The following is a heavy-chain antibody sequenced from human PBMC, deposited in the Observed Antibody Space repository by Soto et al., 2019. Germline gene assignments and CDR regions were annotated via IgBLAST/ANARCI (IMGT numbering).Heavy chain of an antibody. CDR1: GYTFTSHY. Sequence: ASLKGSCKASGYTFTSHYIHWMRQAPGQGLEWMGIINPSCGTTGFATKLQGRSTMTRHTSTSTGDMGLSSLRTGDTAVYYCARDVLGGYYGMDVWGQGTTVTVSS. J-gene: IGHJ6*02. CDR3: ARDVLGGYYGMDV. V-gene: IGHV1-46*04. D-gene: IGHD3-16*01. CDR2: INPSCGTT.